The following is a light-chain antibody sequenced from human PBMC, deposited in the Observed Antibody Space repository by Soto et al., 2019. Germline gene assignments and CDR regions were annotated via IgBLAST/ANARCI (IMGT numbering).Light chain of an antibody. V-gene: IGKV4-1*01. CDR2: WAS. J-gene: IGKJ5*01. CDR3: QQYYSTPIT. Sequence: DIVMTQSPDSLAVSLGERATINCKSSQSVLYSPDNKNYLAWYQQEPGQPPKLLIYWASTRESGVPDRFSGSGSGTDFTLTISSLQAEDVAVYYCQQYYSTPITSGQGTRLEIK. CDR1: QSVLYSPDNKNY.